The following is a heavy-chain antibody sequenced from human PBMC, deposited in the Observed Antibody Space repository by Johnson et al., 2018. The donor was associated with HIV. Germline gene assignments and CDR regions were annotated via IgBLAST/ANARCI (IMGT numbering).Heavy chain of an antibody. Sequence: VQLVESGGGSVQPGGSLRLACAASGLTVSSNYMSWVRQAPGKGLEWVSVFFSGGTTYYADSVNGRFTISRDNSKNTLFLQMNSLRADDTALYYCARACRDGYTCDAFDIWGQGTMVTVSS. CDR3: ARACRDGYTCDAFDI. D-gene: IGHD5-24*01. CDR2: FFSGGTT. CDR1: GLTVSSNY. V-gene: IGHV3-66*01. J-gene: IGHJ3*02.